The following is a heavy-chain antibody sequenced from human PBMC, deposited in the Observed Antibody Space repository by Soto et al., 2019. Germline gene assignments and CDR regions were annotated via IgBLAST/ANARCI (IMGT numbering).Heavy chain of an antibody. CDR3: ARPSAAATNSYYYYYGMDV. J-gene: IGHJ6*02. Sequence: TLSLTCTVSGGSISSSSYYWGWIRQPPGKGLEWIGSIYYSGSTYYNPSLKSRVTISVDTSKNQFSLKLSSVTAADTAVYYCARPSAAATNSYYYYYGMDVWGQGTTVTVSS. V-gene: IGHV4-39*01. CDR2: IYYSGST. D-gene: IGHD6-13*01. CDR1: GGSISSSSYY.